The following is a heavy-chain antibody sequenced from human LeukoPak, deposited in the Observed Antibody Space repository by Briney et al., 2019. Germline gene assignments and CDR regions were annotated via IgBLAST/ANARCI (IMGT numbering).Heavy chain of an antibody. CDR1: GFTFSSYA. J-gene: IGHJ4*02. CDR3: ASYVDTAMDY. Sequence: GGSLRLSCAASGFTFSSYAMHWVRQAPGKGLEWVAVISYDGSNKYYADSVKGRFTISRDNSKNTLYLQMNSLRAEDTAVYCCASYVDTAMDYWGQGTLVTVSS. D-gene: IGHD5-18*01. CDR2: ISYDGSNK. V-gene: IGHV3-30*04.